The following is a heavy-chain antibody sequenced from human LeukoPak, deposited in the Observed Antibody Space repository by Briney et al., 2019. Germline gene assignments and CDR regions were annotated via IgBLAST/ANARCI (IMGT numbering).Heavy chain of an antibody. CDR1: GCTFSTYS. V-gene: IGHV3-21*01. CDR3: VRDGAYYDSAPYNFDF. Sequence: GGSLRLSCAASGCTFSTYSFNWVRQAPGKGLEWISSISNTKTYINSADSVKGRFTISRDNAKNSLFLHMTSLRAEDTAVYYCVRDGAYYDSAPYNFDFWGQGTLVAVSS. D-gene: IGHD3-22*01. J-gene: IGHJ4*02. CDR2: ISNTKTYI.